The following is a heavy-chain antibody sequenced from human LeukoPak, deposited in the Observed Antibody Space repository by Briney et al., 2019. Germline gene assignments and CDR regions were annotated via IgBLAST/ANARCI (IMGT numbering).Heavy chain of an antibody. CDR1: GFTVSSNY. D-gene: IGHD6-13*01. Sequence: GGSLRLSCAASGFTVSSNYMSWVRQAPGKGLEWVSLIYSGGSIYYADSVKGRFTISRDNSKNTLYLQMNSLRADDTAVYYCAKSAGYTASQVDSWGQGTLVTVSS. V-gene: IGHV3-53*01. CDR2: IYSGGSI. CDR3: AKSAGYTASQVDS. J-gene: IGHJ4*02.